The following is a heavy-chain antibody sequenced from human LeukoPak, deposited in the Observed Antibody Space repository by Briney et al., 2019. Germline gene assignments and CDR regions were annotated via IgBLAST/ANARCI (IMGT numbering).Heavy chain of an antibody. CDR3: ARDGAVLTGYYDY. V-gene: IGHV3-66*01. J-gene: IGHJ4*02. CDR2: IYSGGST. Sequence: GGSLRLSCAVSGFTVYGNYLTWVRQAPGKGLEWVSSIYSGGSTYYADSVTGRFTISRDNSKNTLYLQMSSLRAEDTAVYYCARDGAVLTGYYDYWGQGTLVTVSS. CDR1: GFTVYGNY. D-gene: IGHD3-9*01.